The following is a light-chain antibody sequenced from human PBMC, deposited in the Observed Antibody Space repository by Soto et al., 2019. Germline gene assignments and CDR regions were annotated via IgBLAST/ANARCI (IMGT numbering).Light chain of an antibody. V-gene: IGLV2-23*01. CDR1: SSDGGSYTL. CDR2: EGT. J-gene: IGLJ1*01. Sequence: QSALTQPASVSGSPGQSITISCTGTSSDGGSYTLVSWYQQHPGKAPKLMIYEGTKRPSGVSNRFSGSKPGNTASLTIYGLQAEDGADYFCCSYAGAGTYVFGTGTKVTVL. CDR3: CSYAGAGTYV.